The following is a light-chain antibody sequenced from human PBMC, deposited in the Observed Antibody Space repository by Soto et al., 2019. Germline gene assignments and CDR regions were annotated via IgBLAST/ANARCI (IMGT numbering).Light chain of an antibody. CDR1: QSLSSSQ. Sequence: EIVLTQSPGTLSLSPGERATLSCRASQSLSSSQLAWYQQKPGQAPRLLIHDASSRATGISDRFTGSGSGTDFTLTITTLEPEDFAVYYCQHFGNSLWTFGQGTKGDIK. V-gene: IGKV3-20*01. CDR2: DAS. J-gene: IGKJ1*01. CDR3: QHFGNSLWT.